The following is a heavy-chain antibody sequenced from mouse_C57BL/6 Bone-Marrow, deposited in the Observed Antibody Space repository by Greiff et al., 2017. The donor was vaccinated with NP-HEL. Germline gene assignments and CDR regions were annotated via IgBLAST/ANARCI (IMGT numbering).Heavy chain of an antibody. Sequence: DVQLVESGGGLVKPGGSLKLSCAASGFTFSSYTMSWVRQTPEKRLEWVATISGGGGNTYYPDSVKGRFTISRDNAKNTLYLQMSSLRSEDTALYYCARHGHFDVWGTGTTVTVSS. CDR3: ARHGHFDV. CDR1: GFTFSSYT. V-gene: IGHV5-9*01. CDR2: ISGGGGNT. J-gene: IGHJ1*03.